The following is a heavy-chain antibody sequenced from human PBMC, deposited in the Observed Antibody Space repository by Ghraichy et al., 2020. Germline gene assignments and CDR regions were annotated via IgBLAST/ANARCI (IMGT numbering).Heavy chain of an antibody. D-gene: IGHD3-3*01. V-gene: IGHV4-31*03. J-gene: IGHJ6*03. CDR1: GGSISSGGYY. CDR3: ARVHKGLRFLEWSDYYYYMDV. Sequence: SETLSLTCTVSGGSISSGGYYWSWIRQHPGKGLEWIGYIYYSGSTYYNPSLKSRVTISVDTSKNQFSLKLSSVTAADTAVYYCARVHKGLRFLEWSDYYYYMDVWGKGTTVTVSS. CDR2: IYYSGST.